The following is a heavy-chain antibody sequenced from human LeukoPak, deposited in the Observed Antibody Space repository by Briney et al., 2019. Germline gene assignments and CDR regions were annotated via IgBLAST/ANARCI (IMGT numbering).Heavy chain of an antibody. CDR2: INHSGGT. CDR1: GGSFSGYY. CDR3: ARGPPIAVAGKSLDY. D-gene: IGHD6-19*01. V-gene: IGHV4-34*01. Sequence: SETLSLTCAVYGGSFSGYYWSWIRQPPGKGLEWIGEINHSGGTNYNPSLKSRVTISVDTSKNQFSLKLSSVTAADTAVYYCARGPPIAVAGKSLDYWGQGTLVTVSS. J-gene: IGHJ4*02.